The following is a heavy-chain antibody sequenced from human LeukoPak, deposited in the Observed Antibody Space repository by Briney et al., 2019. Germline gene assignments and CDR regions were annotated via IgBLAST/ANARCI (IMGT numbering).Heavy chain of an antibody. CDR1: GFTFSSYG. Sequence: GGSLRLSCAASGFTFSSYGMHWVRQAPGKGLEWVAFIRYDGSNKYYADSVKGRFTISRDNSKNTLYLQMNSLRAEGTAVYYCAKDQYDFWSLDYWGQGTLVTVSS. J-gene: IGHJ4*02. V-gene: IGHV3-30*02. D-gene: IGHD3-3*01. CDR3: AKDQYDFWSLDY. CDR2: IRYDGSNK.